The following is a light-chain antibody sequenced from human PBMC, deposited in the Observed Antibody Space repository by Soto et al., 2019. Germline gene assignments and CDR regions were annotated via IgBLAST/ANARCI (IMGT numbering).Light chain of an antibody. Sequence: DIQLTKFPSSLSANIGDTVNITCRAGQAISTRLNWYQQKPGRAPSLLIFSASTLQTGVPSRFSGRGSATDCTLSMAAHHREDFATYIGQQSNIFPPTFGQGPRV. CDR1: QAISTR. CDR3: QQSNIFPPT. V-gene: IGKV1-39*01. J-gene: IGKJ1*01. CDR2: SAS.